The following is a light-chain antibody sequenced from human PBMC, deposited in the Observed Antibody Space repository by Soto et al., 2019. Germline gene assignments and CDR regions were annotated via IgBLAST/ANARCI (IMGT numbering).Light chain of an antibody. CDR1: RSVSSSF. CDR3: QQYDSSPWT. V-gene: IGKV3-20*01. J-gene: IGKJ1*01. Sequence: EIVLTQSPGTLSLSPGERATLSCRASRSVSSSFLAWYQQKPGQAPRLLIYGASSRATGIPDRFSGSGSGTDFTLTISGLEPADFAVYYCQQYDSSPWTFGQGTRVEIK. CDR2: GAS.